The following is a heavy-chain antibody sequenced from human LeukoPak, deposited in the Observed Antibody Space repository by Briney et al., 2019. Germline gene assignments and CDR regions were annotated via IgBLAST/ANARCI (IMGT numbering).Heavy chain of an antibody. Sequence: PGGSLRLSCAASGFTFDDYDMSWVRQAPGKGLERVSIIYSGGSTYYADSVKGRFTISRDNSKNTLYLQMNSLRAEDTAVYYCARDISSGYYDAFDIWGQGTMVTVSS. D-gene: IGHD3-22*01. J-gene: IGHJ3*02. CDR1: GFTFDDYD. V-gene: IGHV3-66*01. CDR2: IYSGGST. CDR3: ARDISSGYYDAFDI.